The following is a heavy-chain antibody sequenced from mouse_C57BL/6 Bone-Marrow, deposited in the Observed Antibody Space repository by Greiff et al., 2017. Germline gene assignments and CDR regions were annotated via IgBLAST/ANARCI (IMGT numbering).Heavy chain of an antibody. D-gene: IGHD2-1*01. V-gene: IGHV5-17*01. CDR2: ISSGSSTI. CDR3: ANLLRHAMDY. CDR1: GFTFSDYG. J-gene: IGHJ4*01. Sequence: VQLKESGGGLVKPGGSLKLSCAASGFTFSDYGMHWVRQAPEKGLEWVAYISSGSSTIYYADTVKGRFTISRDNAKNTLFLQMTSLRSEDTAMYYCANLLRHAMDYWGQGTSVTVSS.